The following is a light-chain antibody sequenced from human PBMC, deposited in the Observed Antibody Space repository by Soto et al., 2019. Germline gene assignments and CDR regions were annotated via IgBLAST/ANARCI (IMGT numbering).Light chain of an antibody. CDR1: SSDVGGYKF. V-gene: IGLV2-14*01. CDR3: LSYTSANTRV. Sequence: QSALPQPASVSASPGQSITISCTGTSSDVGGYKFVSWYQHHPGKAPKLMIYEVNNRPSGVSNRFSGSKSGNTASLTISGLQPEDEADYYCLSYTSANTRVFGGGTKVTVL. CDR2: EVN. J-gene: IGLJ3*02.